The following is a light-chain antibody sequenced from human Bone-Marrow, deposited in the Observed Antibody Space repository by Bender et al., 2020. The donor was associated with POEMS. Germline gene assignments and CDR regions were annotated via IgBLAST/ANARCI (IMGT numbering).Light chain of an antibody. J-gene: IGLJ3*02. CDR1: SSDVGAYNL. CDR3: CSYASSSAFWV. Sequence: QPALTQPASVSGSPGQSITVSCTGTSSDVGAYNLVSWYQQHPGKAPKLLIYEVRKRPSGISNRFSGSKSGNTASLTISGLQAEDEADYYCCSYASSSAFWVFGGGTKLTVL. CDR2: EVR. V-gene: IGLV2-23*02.